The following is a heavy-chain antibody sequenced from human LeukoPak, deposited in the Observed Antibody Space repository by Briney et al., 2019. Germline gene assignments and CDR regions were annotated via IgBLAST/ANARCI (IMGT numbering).Heavy chain of an antibody. V-gene: IGHV4-34*01. J-gene: IGHJ4*02. CDR1: GGSFSGYY. D-gene: IGHD6-13*01. CDR2: INHGGST. Sequence: SETLSLTCAVYGGSFSGYYGSWIRQPPGKRLEWTGEINHGGSTNYNPSLKSRVTISVDTSKNQFSLKLSSVTAADTAVYYCACIAAAGTPIVDYSGQGTLPTVSS. CDR3: ACIAAAGTPIVDY.